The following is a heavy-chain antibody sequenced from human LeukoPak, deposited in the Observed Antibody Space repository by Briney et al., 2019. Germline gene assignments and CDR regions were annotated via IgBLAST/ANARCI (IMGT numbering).Heavy chain of an antibody. Sequence: ASVKVSCKASGHTFTGYYMHWVRQAPGQGLEWMGWINPNSGGTNYAQKFQGRVTMTRDTSISTAYMELSRLRSDDTAVYYCARGNIVVVPAAKNNWFDPWGQGTLVTVSS. V-gene: IGHV1-2*02. J-gene: IGHJ5*02. CDR3: ARGNIVVVPAAKNNWFDP. D-gene: IGHD2-2*01. CDR1: GHTFTGYY. CDR2: INPNSGGT.